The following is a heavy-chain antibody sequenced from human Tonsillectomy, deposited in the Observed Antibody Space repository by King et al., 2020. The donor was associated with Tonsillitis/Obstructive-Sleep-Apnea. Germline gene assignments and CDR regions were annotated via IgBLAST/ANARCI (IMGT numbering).Heavy chain of an antibody. CDR1: GFTFSSYG. J-gene: IGHJ4*02. Sequence: VQLVESGGGVVQPGRSLRLSCAASGFTFSSYGMHWVRQAPGKGLEWVAVISYDGSNKYYADSVKGRFTISRDNSKNTLYLQMNSLRAEDTAVYYCAKDRWELLRVLDYWGQGTLVTVSS. V-gene: IGHV3-30*18. CDR2: ISYDGSNK. CDR3: AKDRWELLRVLDY. D-gene: IGHD1-26*01.